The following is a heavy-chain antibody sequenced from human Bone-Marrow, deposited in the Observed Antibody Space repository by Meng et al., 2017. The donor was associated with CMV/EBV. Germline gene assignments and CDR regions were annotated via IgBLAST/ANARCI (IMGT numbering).Heavy chain of an antibody. D-gene: IGHD5-12*01. CDR3: ASIRGYSGYGPDDY. Sequence: ASVKVSCKASGYTFTGYYMHWVRQAPGQGLEWMGWINPNSGGTNYAQKFQGRVTMTRDTSTSTVYMELRSLRSDDTAVYYCASIRGYSGYGPDDYWGQGTLVTVSS. CDR1: GYTFTGYY. V-gene: IGHV1-2*02. CDR2: INPNSGGT. J-gene: IGHJ4*02.